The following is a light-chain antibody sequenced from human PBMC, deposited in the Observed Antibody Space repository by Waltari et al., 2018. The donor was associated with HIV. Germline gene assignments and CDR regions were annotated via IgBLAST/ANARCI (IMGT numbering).Light chain of an antibody. CDR2: DDG. J-gene: IGLJ1*01. CDR1: DIGTQR. CDR3: QVWDLGSDQLV. V-gene: IGLV3-21*02. Sequence: SYVLTQPPSVSVVPGQTATITCGGSDIGTQRVHWYQQKPGQAPVMVVYDDGDRPSGISERFSGSNSGNTATLTISRVEAGDEADYYCQVWDLGSDQLVFGTATKVTVL.